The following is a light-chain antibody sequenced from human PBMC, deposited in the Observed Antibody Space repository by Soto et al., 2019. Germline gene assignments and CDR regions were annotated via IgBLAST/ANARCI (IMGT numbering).Light chain of an antibody. CDR3: QSYDNGLSASV. CDR2: GSS. J-gene: IGLJ2*01. V-gene: IGLV1-40*01. CDR1: SSNIGAGHV. Sequence: QSVLTQTPSVSGAPGQRVTISCTGSSSNIGAGHVVHWYQQFPGRAPNLLIYGSSNRPSGVPDRFSGSKSGTSASLATTGLQAEDEADYYCQSYDNGLSASVFGGGTKLTVL.